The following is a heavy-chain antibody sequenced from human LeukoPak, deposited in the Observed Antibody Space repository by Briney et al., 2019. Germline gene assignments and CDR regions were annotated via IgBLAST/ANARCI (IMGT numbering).Heavy chain of an antibody. CDR2: INHSGST. CDR3: ARARGTMVRGVTGHNWFDP. Sequence: PSETLSLTCAVYGGSFSGYYWSWIRQPPGKGLEWIGEINHSGSTNYNPSLKSRVTISVDTSKNQFSLKLSSVTAADTAVYYCARARGTMVRGVTGHNWFDPWGQGTLVTVSS. V-gene: IGHV4-34*01. J-gene: IGHJ5*02. D-gene: IGHD3-10*01. CDR1: GGSFSGYY.